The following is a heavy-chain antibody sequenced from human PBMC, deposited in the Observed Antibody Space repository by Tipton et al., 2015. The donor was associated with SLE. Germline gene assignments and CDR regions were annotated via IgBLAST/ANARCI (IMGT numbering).Heavy chain of an antibody. Sequence: TLSLTCTISGGSINNSECWSWVRQTPGKGLEWIGEIYHSGDTEYNPSLKSRVTILVDKSSNQFSLNLNSVTAADTAVYYCVRGSGYDTPSTFDSWGQGTLVTVSS. CDR3: VRGSGYDTPSTFDS. D-gene: IGHD5-12*01. CDR2: IYHSGDT. V-gene: IGHV4-4*02. J-gene: IGHJ4*01. CDR1: GGSINNSEC.